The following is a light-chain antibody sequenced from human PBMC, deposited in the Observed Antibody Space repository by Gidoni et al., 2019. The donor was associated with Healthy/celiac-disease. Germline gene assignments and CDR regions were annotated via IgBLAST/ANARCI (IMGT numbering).Light chain of an antibody. CDR3: QQYGSSRT. J-gene: IGKJ2*01. CDR2: GAS. V-gene: IGKV3-20*01. CDR1: QSVSSSY. Sequence: EIVLTQSPGTLSLSQGERATLSCRASQSVSSSYLAWYQQKPGQAPRLRIYGASSRATGIPDRFSGSGSGTDFTLTISRLEPEDFAVYYCQQYGSSRTFGQGTKLEIK.